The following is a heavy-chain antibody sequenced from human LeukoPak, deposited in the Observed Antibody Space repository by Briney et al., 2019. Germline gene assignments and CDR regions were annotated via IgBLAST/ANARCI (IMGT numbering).Heavy chain of an antibody. Sequence: ASVKVSCKASGYTFTSYDINWVRQATGQGLEWMGWMNPNSGNTGYAQKFQGRVTMNRNTSISTAYMELSSLRSEDTAVYYCARGVGSGYSLDYWGQGTLVTVSS. D-gene: IGHD3-22*01. CDR2: MNPNSGNT. CDR3: ARGVGSGYSLDY. CDR1: GYTFTSYD. V-gene: IGHV1-8*01. J-gene: IGHJ4*02.